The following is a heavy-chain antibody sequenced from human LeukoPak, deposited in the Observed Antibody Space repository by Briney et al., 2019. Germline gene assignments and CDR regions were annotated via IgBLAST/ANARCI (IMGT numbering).Heavy chain of an antibody. J-gene: IGHJ3*02. V-gene: IGHV3-64*01. D-gene: IGHD4-17*01. CDR2: ISSNGGST. Sequence: RGSLRLSCAASGFTFSSYAMHWVRQAPGKGLEYVSAISSNGGSTYYANSVKGRFTISRDNSKNTLYLQMGSLRAEDMAVYYCARGSYDYGDYLENAFDIWGQGTMVTVSS. CDR1: GFTFSSYA. CDR3: ARGSYDYGDYLENAFDI.